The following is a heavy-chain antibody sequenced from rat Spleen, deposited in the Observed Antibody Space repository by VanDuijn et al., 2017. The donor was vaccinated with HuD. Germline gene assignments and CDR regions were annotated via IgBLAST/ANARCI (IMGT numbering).Heavy chain of an antibody. J-gene: IGHJ2*01. CDR2: ISYDGSST. V-gene: IGHV5-29*01. Sequence: EVQLVESDGGLVQPGRSLKLSCAASGFTYSNYVMAWVRRAPTKGLEWVATISYDGSSTYYRDSVKGRFTISRDNAKSTLYLQMDSLRSEDTATYYCTTANNGGFSELYYFDYWGQGVMVTVSS. D-gene: IGHD1-11*01. CDR1: GFTYSNYV. CDR3: TTANNGGFSELYYFDY.